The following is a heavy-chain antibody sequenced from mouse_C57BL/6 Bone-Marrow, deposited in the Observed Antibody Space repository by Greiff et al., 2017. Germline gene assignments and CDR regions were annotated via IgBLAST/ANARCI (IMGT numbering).Heavy chain of an antibody. CDR1: GFTFSNYW. V-gene: IGHV6-3*01. D-gene: IGHD2-3*01. J-gene: IGHJ4*01. CDR3: TGRRDGAMDY. CDR2: IRLKSDNYAT. Sequence: EVKLVESGGGLVQPGGSMKLSCVASGFTFSNYWMNWVRQSPEKGLEWVAQIRLKSDNYATHYAVSVKGRFTISRDDSKSIIYRQMKNLRAEDTGSYYCTGRRDGAMDYWGQGTSVTVSS.